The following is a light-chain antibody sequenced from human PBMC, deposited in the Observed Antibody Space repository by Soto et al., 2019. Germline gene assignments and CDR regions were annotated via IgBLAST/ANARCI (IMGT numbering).Light chain of an antibody. CDR1: EDIKSD. Sequence: DIQMTQSPSSLSASVGDRVIITCRASEDIKSDLGWYQQKVGEAPRRLISATSSLQSGVPSRFSGSGSGTEFTLTFSSLXPEDLATYYCLQHHAYPRTFGQGTK. V-gene: IGKV1-17*01. CDR3: LQHHAYPRT. J-gene: IGKJ1*01. CDR2: ATS.